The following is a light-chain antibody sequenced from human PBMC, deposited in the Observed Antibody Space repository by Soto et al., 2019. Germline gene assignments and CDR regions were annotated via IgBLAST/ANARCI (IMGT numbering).Light chain of an antibody. CDR2: EDN. Sequence: NFMLTQPHSVSESPGKTVTISCTRSSGSIASTYVQWYQQRPGSVPTTVIYEDNQRPSGVPDRFSGSIDSSSNSASLTISGLKTEDEADYYCQSYDSSNWVFGGGTKVTVL. V-gene: IGLV6-57*04. CDR1: SGSIASTY. J-gene: IGLJ3*02. CDR3: QSYDSSNWV.